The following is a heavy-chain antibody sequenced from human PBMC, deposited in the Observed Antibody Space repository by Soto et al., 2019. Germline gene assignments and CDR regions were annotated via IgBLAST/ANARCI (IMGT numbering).Heavy chain of an antibody. CDR1: GFIFSSYA. Sequence: GGSLRLSCAASGFIFSSYAMSWVRQAPGKGLEWVSAISGSGGSTYYADSVKGRFTISRDNSKNTLYLQMNSLRAEDTAVYYCARDPHYFYDSTGYYDYWGQGTLVTVSS. V-gene: IGHV3-23*01. CDR3: ARDPHYFYDSTGYYDY. J-gene: IGHJ4*02. CDR2: ISGSGGST. D-gene: IGHD3-22*01.